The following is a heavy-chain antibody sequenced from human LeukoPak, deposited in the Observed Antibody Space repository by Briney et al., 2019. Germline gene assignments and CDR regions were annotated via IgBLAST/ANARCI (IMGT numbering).Heavy chain of an antibody. Sequence: KPSETLSLTCTVSGGSISSSSYYWGWIRQPPGKGLEWIGSIYYSGSTYYNPSLKSRVTISVDTSKNQFSLKLSSVTAADTAVYYCARHFVFYFRVDYYGSGSYRHWFDPWGQGTLVTVSS. D-gene: IGHD3-10*01. V-gene: IGHV4-39*01. CDR2: IYYSGST. J-gene: IGHJ5*02. CDR1: GGSISSSSYY. CDR3: ARHFVFYFRVDYYGSGSYRHWFDP.